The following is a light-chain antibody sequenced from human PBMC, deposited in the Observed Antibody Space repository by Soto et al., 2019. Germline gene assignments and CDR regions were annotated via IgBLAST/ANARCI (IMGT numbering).Light chain of an antibody. CDR1: TSNIGTNT. CDR2: NDV. J-gene: IGLJ3*02. CDR3: AAWDDSVWV. V-gene: IGLV1-44*01. Sequence: QLVLTQPPSASGTPGQAVTISCSGSTSNIGTNTVKWYQQVPGSAPKILIYNDVQRPSGVPDRFSGSKSGTSASLVISGLQSEDEADYYSAAWDDSVWVFGGGTKLTVL.